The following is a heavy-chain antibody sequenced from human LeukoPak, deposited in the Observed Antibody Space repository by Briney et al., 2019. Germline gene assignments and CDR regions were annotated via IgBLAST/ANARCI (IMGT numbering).Heavy chain of an antibody. CDR3: AKVSNYYYYYMDV. CDR2: ISWNSGSI. J-gene: IGHJ6*03. Sequence: GRSLRLSCAASGFTFDDYAMHWVRQAPGKGLEWVSGISWNSGSIGYADSVKGRFTISRDNAKNPLYLQMNSLRAEDMALYYCAKVSNYYYYYMDVWGKGTTVTVSS. CDR1: GFTFDDYA. V-gene: IGHV3-9*03.